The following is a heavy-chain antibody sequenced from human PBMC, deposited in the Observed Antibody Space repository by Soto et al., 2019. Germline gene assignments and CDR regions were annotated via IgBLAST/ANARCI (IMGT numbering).Heavy chain of an antibody. CDR3: ARVGFSNDVPYYFDY. J-gene: IGHJ4*02. Sequence: ASVKVSCKASGYTFTSYAMHWVRQAPGQRLEWMGWINAGNGNTKYSQKFQGRVTITRDTSASTAYMELSSLRSEDTAVYYCARVGFSNDVPYYFDYWGQGTLVTVSS. V-gene: IGHV1-3*01. D-gene: IGHD3-16*01. CDR2: INAGNGNT. CDR1: GYTFTSYA.